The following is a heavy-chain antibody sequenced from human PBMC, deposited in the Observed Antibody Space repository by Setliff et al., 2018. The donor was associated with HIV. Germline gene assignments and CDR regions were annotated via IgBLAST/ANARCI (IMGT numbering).Heavy chain of an antibody. J-gene: IGHJ4*02. V-gene: IGHV1-18*04. D-gene: IGHD6-13*01. Sequence: GASVKVSCKASGYTFTGYYMHWVRQAPGQGLEWMGWISAYNGNTDYAQNLQGRVTMTTDTSTSTAYMELRSLRSDDTAVYYCATSGKYSSSWYEVYWGQGTLVTVSS. CDR1: GYTFTGYY. CDR3: ATSGKYSSSWYEVY. CDR2: ISAYNGNT.